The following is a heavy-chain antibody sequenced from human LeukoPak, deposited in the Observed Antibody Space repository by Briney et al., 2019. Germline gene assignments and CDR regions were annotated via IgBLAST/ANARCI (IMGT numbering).Heavy chain of an antibody. CDR2: ISSSSSYI. J-gene: IGHJ6*03. Sequence: GGSLRLSCAASGFTFSSYSMNWVRQAPGKGLEWVSSISSSSSYIYYADSVKGRFTISRDNAKNSLYLQMNSLRAEDTAVYYCAREGSYGSGRGYMDVWGKGTTVTISS. CDR3: AREGSYGSGRGYMDV. CDR1: GFTFSSYS. D-gene: IGHD3-10*01. V-gene: IGHV3-21*01.